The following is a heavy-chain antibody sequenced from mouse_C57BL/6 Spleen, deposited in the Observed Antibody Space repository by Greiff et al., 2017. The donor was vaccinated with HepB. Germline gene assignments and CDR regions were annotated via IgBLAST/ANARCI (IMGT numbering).Heavy chain of an antibody. CDR1: GYAFSSYW. Sequence: VKLVESGAELVKPGASVKISCKASGYAFSSYWMNWVKQRPGKGLEWIGQIYPGDGDTNYNGKFKGKATLTADKSSSTAYMQLSSLTSEDSAVYFCARLRSWYFDVWGTGTTVTVSS. CDR2: IYPGDGDT. CDR3: ARLRSWYFDV. V-gene: IGHV1-80*01. J-gene: IGHJ1*03.